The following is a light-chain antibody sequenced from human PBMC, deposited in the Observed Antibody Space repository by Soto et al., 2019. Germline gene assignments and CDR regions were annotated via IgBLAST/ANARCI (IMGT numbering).Light chain of an antibody. CDR1: RSNIGAGYD. CDR2: GNS. V-gene: IGLV1-40*01. CDR3: QSYDSSLSGNVV. Sequence: QSVLTQPPSVSGAPGQRVTISCTGSRSNIGAGYDVHWYQQLPGTAPKLLIYGNSNRPSRVPDRFSGSKSGTSASLAITGLQAEDEADYYCQSYDSSLSGNVVFGGGTKLTVL. J-gene: IGLJ2*01.